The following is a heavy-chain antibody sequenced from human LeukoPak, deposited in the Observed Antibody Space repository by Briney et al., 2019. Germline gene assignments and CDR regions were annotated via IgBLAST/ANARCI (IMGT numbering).Heavy chain of an antibody. D-gene: IGHD3-9*01. CDR1: GGSISSYY. J-gene: IGHJ4*02. CDR2: IYYSGST. V-gene: IGHV4-59*08. CDR3: ARHSHHEDDILTGYPTRFDY. Sequence: ASETLSLTCTVSGGSISSYYWSWIRQPPGKGLEWIGYIYYSGSTNYNPSLKSRVTISVDTSKNQFSLKLSSVTAADTAVYYCARHSHHEDDILTGYPTRFDYWGQGTLVTVSS.